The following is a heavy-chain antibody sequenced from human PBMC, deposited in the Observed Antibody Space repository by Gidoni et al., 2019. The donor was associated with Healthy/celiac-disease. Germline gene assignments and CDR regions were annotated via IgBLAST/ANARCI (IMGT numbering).Heavy chain of an antibody. Sequence: GSGGSTYYADSVKGRLTISRDNSKNTLYLQMNSLRAEDTAVYYCAKEPYYYGSGSHISGYYYYGMDVWGQGTTVTVSS. J-gene: IGHJ6*02. CDR3: AKEPYYYGSGSHISGYYYYGMDV. D-gene: IGHD3-10*01. V-gene: IGHV3-23*01. CDR2: GSGGST.